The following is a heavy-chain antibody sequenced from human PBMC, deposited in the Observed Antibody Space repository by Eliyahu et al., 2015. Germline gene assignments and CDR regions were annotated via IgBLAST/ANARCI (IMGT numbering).Heavy chain of an antibody. CDR3: TRRSSYFESSYYYYGMDV. CDR1: GFTFGDXA. V-gene: IGHV3-49*04. CDR2: IRSKAYGGTT. D-gene: IGHD6-6*01. J-gene: IGHJ6*02. Sequence: EVQLVESGGGLVQPGRSLRLSCTASGFTFGDXAMXWVRQAPGKGLEWVGFIRSKAYGGTTEYAASVKGRFTISRDDSKSIAYLQMNSLKTEDTAVYYCTRRSSYFESSYYYYGMDVWGQGTTVTVSS.